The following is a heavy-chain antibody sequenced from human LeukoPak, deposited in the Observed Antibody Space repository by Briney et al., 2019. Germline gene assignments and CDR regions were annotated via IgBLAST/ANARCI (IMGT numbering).Heavy chain of an antibody. CDR3: ARPRSTESGSYNWFDP. D-gene: IGHD1-26*01. V-gene: IGHV1-69*02. CDR1: GGTLSSYP. J-gene: IGHJ5*02. Sequence: SVKVSCKASGGTLSSYPISWIRQAPGQGLELMGRIIPFVGLTNYAPRFQGRVTITAGKDTTTAYMELSGLTSEDTAVYYCARPRSTESGSYNWFDPWGQGTLVTVSS. CDR2: IIPFVGLT.